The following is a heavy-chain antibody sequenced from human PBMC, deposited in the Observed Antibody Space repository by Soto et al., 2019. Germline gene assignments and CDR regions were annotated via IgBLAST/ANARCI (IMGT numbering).Heavy chain of an antibody. CDR1: GFTFSSYA. Sequence: GGSLRLSCAASGFTFSSYAMNWVRQAPGKGLEWVSVISGSGSATYYTDSVRGRFTISRDNSKNTLYMQMSSLRAEDTAVYYCAKDPTSYDSSAQFDSWGQGTLVTVS. J-gene: IGHJ4*02. D-gene: IGHD3-22*01. CDR2: ISGSGSAT. V-gene: IGHV3-23*01. CDR3: AKDPTSYDSSAQFDS.